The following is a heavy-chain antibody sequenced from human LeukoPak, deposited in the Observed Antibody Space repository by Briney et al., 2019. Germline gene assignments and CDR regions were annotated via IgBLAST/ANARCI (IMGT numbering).Heavy chain of an antibody. CDR1: GFTFDDYA. J-gene: IGHJ4*02. D-gene: IGHD3-22*01. V-gene: IGHV3-9*01. Sequence: PGRSLRLSCAASGFTFDDYAMHWVRHAPGKGLEWVSGISWNSGSIGYADSVKGRFTISRDNAKNSLYLQMNSLRAEDTALYYCAKTSTYDSSGFNYWGQGTLVTVSS. CDR3: AKTSTYDSSGFNY. CDR2: ISWNSGSI.